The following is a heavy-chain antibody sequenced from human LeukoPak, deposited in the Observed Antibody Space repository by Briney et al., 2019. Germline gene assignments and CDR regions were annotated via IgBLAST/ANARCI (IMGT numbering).Heavy chain of an antibody. D-gene: IGHD5-18*01. CDR2: ISGSGGST. J-gene: IGHJ4*02. CDR3: AKANGYSYSEMDH. Sequence: GGSLRLSCAASGFTFSSYAMSWVRQAPGKGLEWVSAISGSGGSTYYADSVKGRFTISRGNSKNTLYLQMNSLRAEDTAVYYCAKANGYSYSEMDHWGQGTLVTVSS. CDR1: GFTFSSYA. V-gene: IGHV3-23*01.